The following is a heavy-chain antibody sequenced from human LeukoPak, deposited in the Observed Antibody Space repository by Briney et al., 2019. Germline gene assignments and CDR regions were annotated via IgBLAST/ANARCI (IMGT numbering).Heavy chain of an antibody. J-gene: IGHJ4*02. V-gene: IGHV3-23*01. D-gene: IGHD2-8*01. Sequence: GGSLRLSCATSGFPFSDFSMSWVRQAPGKGLEWISTTNSGGTSTYYAESVKGRFTISRDNSKNTLYLQMSSLKVEDTAVYYCAKQSYARSLGEGGPGTLVSVSS. CDR3: AKQSYARSLGE. CDR2: TNSGGTST. CDR1: GFPFSDFS.